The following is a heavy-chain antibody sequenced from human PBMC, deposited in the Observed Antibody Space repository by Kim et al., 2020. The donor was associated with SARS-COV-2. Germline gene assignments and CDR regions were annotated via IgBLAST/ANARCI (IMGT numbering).Heavy chain of an antibody. J-gene: IGHJ4*02. CDR2: INAGNGNT. V-gene: IGHV1-3*01. CDR3: ARETYDYGDYYTSPSFDY. D-gene: IGHD4-17*01. Sequence: ASVKVSCKASGYTFTSYAMHWVRQAPGQRLEWMGWINAGNGNTKYSQKFQGRVTITRDTSASTAYMELSSLRSEVTAVYYCARETYDYGDYYTSPSFDYWGQGTLVTVSS. CDR1: GYTFTSYA.